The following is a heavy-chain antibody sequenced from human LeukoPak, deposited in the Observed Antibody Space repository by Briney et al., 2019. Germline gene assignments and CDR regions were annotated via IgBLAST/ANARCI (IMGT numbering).Heavy chain of an antibody. V-gene: IGHV3-20*04. CDR2: INWNGGST. CDR1: GFTFDDYG. J-gene: IGHJ5*02. CDR3: ARGGYCSVGSCWRSGWLAP. Sequence: PGGSLRLSCAPSGFTFDDYGMSCVRHAPGKGLEWGSGINWNGGSTGYPDSVMGRFTISGDKAKNYFYLQMNSLSAADTALYYCARGGYCSVGSCWRSGWLAPWGQGTLVTVSS. D-gene: IGHD2-15*01.